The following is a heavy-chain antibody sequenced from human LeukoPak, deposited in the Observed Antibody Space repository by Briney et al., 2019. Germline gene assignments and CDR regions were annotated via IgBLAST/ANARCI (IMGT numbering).Heavy chain of an antibody. J-gene: IGHJ3*02. CDR1: GFTFSSYS. CDR2: ISSSSSYI. Sequence: GGSLRLSCAASGFTFSSYSMNWVRQAPGKGLEWVSSISSSSSYIYYADSVKGRFTIPRDNAKNSLYLQMNSLRAEDTAVYYCARGRNNAFDIWGQGTMVTVSS. CDR3: ARGRNNAFDI. V-gene: IGHV3-21*01. D-gene: IGHD1-14*01.